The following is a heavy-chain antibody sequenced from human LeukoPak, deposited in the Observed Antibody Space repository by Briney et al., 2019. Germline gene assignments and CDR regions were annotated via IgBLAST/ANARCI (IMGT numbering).Heavy chain of an antibody. CDR1: GLTFSSYS. J-gene: IGHJ1*01. CDR3: ARDPYCSSTSCFAPYFQH. CDR2: ISSSSSYI. Sequence: GGSLRLSCAASGLTFSSYSMNWVRKAPGKGREWVSSISSSSSYIYYADSVKGRFTISRDNAKNSLYLQMNSLRAEDTAVYYCARDPYCSSTSCFAPYFQHWGQGTLVTVSS. V-gene: IGHV3-21*01. D-gene: IGHD2-2*01.